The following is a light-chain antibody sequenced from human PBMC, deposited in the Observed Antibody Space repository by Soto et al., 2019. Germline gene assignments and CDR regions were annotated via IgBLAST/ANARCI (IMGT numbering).Light chain of an antibody. Sequence: EIVMTQSPATLSVSPGERATLSCRASQSVSSNLAWYQQKPGQAPRLLIYGASTRATGIPARFSGSGSGTEFTLTINSLQSEDFGLYYCQQYGSSPPITFGQGTRLEIK. J-gene: IGKJ5*01. CDR3: QQYGSSPPIT. CDR1: QSVSSN. CDR2: GAS. V-gene: IGKV3-15*01.